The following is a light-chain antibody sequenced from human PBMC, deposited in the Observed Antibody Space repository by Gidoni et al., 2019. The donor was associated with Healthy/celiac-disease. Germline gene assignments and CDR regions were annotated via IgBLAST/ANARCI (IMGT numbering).Light chain of an antibody. CDR2: AAS. V-gene: IGKV1-39*01. Sequence: DIQMTKSPSSLSASVGDRVTITCRASQSISSYLNWYQQKPGKAPKLLIYAASSLQSVVPSRFSGSGSGTDFTLTISSLQPEDFATYYCQHSYSTPRTFGQGTKVEIK. CDR3: QHSYSTPRT. J-gene: IGKJ1*01. CDR1: QSISSY.